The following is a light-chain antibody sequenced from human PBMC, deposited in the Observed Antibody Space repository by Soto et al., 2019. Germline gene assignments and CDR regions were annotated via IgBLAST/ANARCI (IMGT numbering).Light chain of an antibody. Sequence: DVQMTQSPSTLSASVGDRVTITCRASQSISTWLAWYQQKPGKAPKLLIYKASSLESGVPSRFSGSGSGTEFTLTISRLQPDDFATYYCQQYNIFVTFVQGTKLEIK. V-gene: IGKV1-5*03. J-gene: IGKJ2*01. CDR2: KAS. CDR1: QSISTW. CDR3: QQYNIFVT.